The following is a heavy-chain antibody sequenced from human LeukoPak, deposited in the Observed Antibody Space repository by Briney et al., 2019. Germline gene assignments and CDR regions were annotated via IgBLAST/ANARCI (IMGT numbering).Heavy chain of an antibody. Sequence: GGSLRLSCAASGFTCSSFWMRWLRQAPGKGRKWVANIKQGGSEKYYVDSVKGRFTIYRDNAKNSLYLQMNSLRAEDTAVCYCARGWRFDPWGQGTLVTVSS. CDR2: IKQGGSEK. CDR1: GFTCSSFW. CDR3: ARGWRFDP. D-gene: IGHD2-15*01. V-gene: IGHV3-7*01. J-gene: IGHJ5*02.